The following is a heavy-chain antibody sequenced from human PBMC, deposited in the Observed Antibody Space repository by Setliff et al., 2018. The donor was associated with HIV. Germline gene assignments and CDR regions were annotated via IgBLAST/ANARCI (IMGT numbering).Heavy chain of an antibody. J-gene: IGHJ3*02. CDR2: IKNDGRIKNNGGTT. Sequence: PGGSLRLSCAASGFGFSSAYMNWVRQAPGNGPEWVGRIKNDGRIKNNGGTTDYAAPLKGRFTISRDDSKNTLYLQMDSLSTEDTAVYYCILLGMHGALNIWGQGTMVTVSS. D-gene: IGHD7-27*01. CDR3: ILLGMHGALNI. V-gene: IGHV3-15*07. CDR1: GFGFSSAY.